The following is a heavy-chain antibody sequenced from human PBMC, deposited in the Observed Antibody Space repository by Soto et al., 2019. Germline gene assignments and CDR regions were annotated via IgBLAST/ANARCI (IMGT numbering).Heavy chain of an antibody. Sequence: SETLSLTCAVYGGSFSAYYCSWIRQPPEKGLEGSGEINNRGNTNSNPSLKSRVTISVDTSRNQFSLKLSSVTAADTAVYYCAPGGQRWNHISPVWGQGTLVTVSS. CDR1: GGSFSAYY. CDR2: INNRGNT. CDR3: APGGQRWNHISPV. J-gene: IGHJ4*02. D-gene: IGHD1-1*01. V-gene: IGHV4-34*01.